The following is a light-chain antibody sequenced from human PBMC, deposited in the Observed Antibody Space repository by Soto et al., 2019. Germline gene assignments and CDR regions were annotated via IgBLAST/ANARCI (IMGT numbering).Light chain of an antibody. V-gene: IGLV2-23*01. CDR3: CSYASSRTLV. J-gene: IGLJ3*02. CDR1: SSDVGSYNL. Sequence: QSALTQPASVSGSPGQSITISCTGISSDVGSYNLVSWYQHHPGKPPKLMIYEGNKRPSGISIRFSGSKSGNTASLTISGLQAEDEADYYCCSYASSRTLVFGGGTKVTVL. CDR2: EGN.